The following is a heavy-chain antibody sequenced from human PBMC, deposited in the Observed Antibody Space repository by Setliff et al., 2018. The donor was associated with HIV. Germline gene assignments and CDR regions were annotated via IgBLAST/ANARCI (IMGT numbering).Heavy chain of an antibody. J-gene: IGHJ3*01. CDR1: GFTFINFG. D-gene: IGHD3-3*01. V-gene: IGHV3-23*01. CDR3: AKSSHYYDNWSAFKAGRHADEFDV. Sequence: PGESLKISCGASGFTFINFGLSWVRQAPGKGLEWVSTITGFGGRTYYADSVKGRFTISTDTSNNTLYLQMNSLRADDTALYYCAKSSHYYDNWSAFKAGRHADEFDVWGQGTMVTVSS. CDR2: ITGFGGRT.